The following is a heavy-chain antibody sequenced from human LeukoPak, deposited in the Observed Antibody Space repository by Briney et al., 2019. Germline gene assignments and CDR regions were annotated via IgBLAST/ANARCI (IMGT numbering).Heavy chain of an antibody. CDR1: GFTFRNHA. Sequence: GGSLRLSCVASGFTFRNHAMNWVRQAPGKGLEWVSIISDSGDSTYYADSVKGRFTISRDNSKNTLYLQMNSLRAEDTAVYYCAKGGYSSSWCLDYWGQGTLVTVSS. CDR2: ISDSGDST. D-gene: IGHD6-13*01. V-gene: IGHV3-23*01. CDR3: AKGGYSSSWCLDY. J-gene: IGHJ4*02.